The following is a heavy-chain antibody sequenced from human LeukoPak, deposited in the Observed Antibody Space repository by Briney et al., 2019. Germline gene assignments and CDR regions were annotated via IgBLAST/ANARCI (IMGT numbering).Heavy chain of an antibody. CDR3: ARDTPGRNWFDP. V-gene: IGHV4-31*03. J-gene: IGHJ5*02. CDR2: IYYSGST. CDR1: GGSISSGGYY. Sequence: PSETLSLTCTVSGGSISSGGYYWSWIRQHPGKGLEWIGYIYYSGSTYYNPSLKSRVTISVDTSKNQFSLKLSSVTAADTAVYYCARDTPGRNWFDPWGQGTLVTVSS.